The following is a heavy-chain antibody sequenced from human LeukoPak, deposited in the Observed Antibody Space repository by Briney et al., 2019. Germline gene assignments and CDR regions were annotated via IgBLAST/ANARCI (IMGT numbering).Heavy chain of an antibody. CDR3: ARDRYSGSYYAAYYFDY. D-gene: IGHD1-26*01. CDR2: INPSGGST. Sequence: ASVKVSCKASGYTLTSYYMHWVRQAPGQGREWMGMINPSGGSTSYAQKFQRRVTMTRDTSTSTVYMELSSLRSEDTAVYYCARDRYSGSYYAAYYFDYWGQGTLVTVSS. CDR1: GYTLTSYY. J-gene: IGHJ4*02. V-gene: IGHV1-46*01.